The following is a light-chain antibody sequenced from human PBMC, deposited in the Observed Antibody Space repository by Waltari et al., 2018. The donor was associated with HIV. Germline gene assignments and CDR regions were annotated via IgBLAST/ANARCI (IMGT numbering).Light chain of an antibody. V-gene: IGLV1-44*01. CDR3: TTWDDSLNVLV. J-gene: IGLJ3*02. CDR2: SNN. Sequence: QSVQTQPPSASGTPGQTVTISCSGSRSNIGSNTVNWYQHLPGTAPKLLIYSNNVRPSGVPDRFSGFKSGTSASLAISGLQSQDEADYYCTTWDDSLNVLVFGGGTEVTVL. CDR1: RSNIGSNT.